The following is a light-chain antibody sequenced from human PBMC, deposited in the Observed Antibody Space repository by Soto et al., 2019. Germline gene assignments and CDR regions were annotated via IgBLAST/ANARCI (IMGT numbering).Light chain of an antibody. CDR1: QSVSNY. J-gene: IGKJ4*01. CDR3: QHRSHWPS. Sequence: EIVLTQSPVTLSLSPGERATLSCRASQSVSNYLARYQQKPGQAPRLLIYDASNRATGIPPRFSASGSWTDFTLTISTLEPEDFAVYYCQHRSHWPSFGGGTKVEIK. V-gene: IGKV3-11*01. CDR2: DAS.